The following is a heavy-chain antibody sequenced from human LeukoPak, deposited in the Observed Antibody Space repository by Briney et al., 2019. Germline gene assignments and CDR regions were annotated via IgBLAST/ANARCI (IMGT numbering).Heavy chain of an antibody. CDR3: TREVELMVYAYVGGDY. Sequence: GGSLRLSCTASGFTFGDYAMSWFRQAPGKGLEWVGFIRSKAYGGTTEYAASVKGRLTISRDDSKSIAYLQMNSLKTEDTAVYYCTREVELMVYAYVGGDYWGQGTLVTVSS. CDR2: IRSKAYGGTT. V-gene: IGHV3-49*03. J-gene: IGHJ4*02. CDR1: GFTFGDYA. D-gene: IGHD2-8*01.